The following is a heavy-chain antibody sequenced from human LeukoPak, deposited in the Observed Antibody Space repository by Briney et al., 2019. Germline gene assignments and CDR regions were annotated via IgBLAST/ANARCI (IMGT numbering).Heavy chain of an antibody. J-gene: IGHJ3*02. V-gene: IGHV4-39*01. D-gene: IGHD1-26*01. CDR1: GGSISTSNYY. CDR2: IYFSGTT. CDR3: AKTVGASNAFDI. Sequence: PETLSLTCTVSGGSISTSNYYWGWIRQPPGKGLEWIGIIYFSGTTYYNPSLKSRVTISVDTSKNQFSLKLSSVTAADTAVYHCAKTVGASNAFDIWGQGTMVTVSS.